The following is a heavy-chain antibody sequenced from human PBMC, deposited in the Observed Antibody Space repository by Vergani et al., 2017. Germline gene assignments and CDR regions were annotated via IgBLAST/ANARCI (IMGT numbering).Heavy chain of an antibody. CDR1: EYSFGNYW. Sequence: EVELVESGGGLVQPGGSLKISCKGSEYSFGNYWMGWVRQTPGKGLEWMGIIYPGDSDTRYSPSFQDKVTISADKSISTAFLQWDSLKASDTALYYCARHTTDTDSWGQGTLVTVSS. CDR3: ARHTTDTDS. J-gene: IGHJ4*02. V-gene: IGHV5-51*03. CDR2: IYPGDSDT. D-gene: IGHD1-1*01.